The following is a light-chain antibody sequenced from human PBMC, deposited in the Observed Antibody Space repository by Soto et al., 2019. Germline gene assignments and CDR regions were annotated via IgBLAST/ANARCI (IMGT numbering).Light chain of an antibody. CDR2: GAS. V-gene: IGKV3-20*01. CDR1: QSVSSSY. J-gene: IGKJ1*01. CDR3: QQYDISPRT. Sequence: GLTKSQGTLSLSPGERATLSCRASQSVSSSYLAWYQQKPGQAPRLLIYGASSRATGIPDRFSGSGSGTDFILTISRLEPEDFAVYYCQQYDISPRTFCQVTNVDNK.